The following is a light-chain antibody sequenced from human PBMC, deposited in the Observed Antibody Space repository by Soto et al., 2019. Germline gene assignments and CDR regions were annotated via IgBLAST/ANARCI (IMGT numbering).Light chain of an antibody. CDR1: QSFNNW. CDR3: QLYSGS. J-gene: IGKJ2*03. CDR2: DAS. V-gene: IGKV1-5*01. Sequence: DIQMTQSPSTLSAAVGDIVTITCRASQSFNNWVAWYQQKPGKAPKLLIYDASSLESGVPSRFSGSGSGTEFTLTISSLQPDDLATYYCQLYSGSFGQGTKLEIK.